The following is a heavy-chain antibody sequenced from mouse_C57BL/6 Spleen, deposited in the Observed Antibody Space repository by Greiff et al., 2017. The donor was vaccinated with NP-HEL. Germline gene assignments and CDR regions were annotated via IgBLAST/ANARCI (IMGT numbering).Heavy chain of an antibody. J-gene: IGHJ4*01. Sequence: EVMLVESGGGLVKPGGSLKLSCAASGFTFSDYGMHWVRQAPEKGLEWVAYISSGSSTIYYADTVKGRFTISRDNAKNTLFLQMTSLRSEDTAMYYCARPRAAQAYYAMDYWGQGTSVTVSS. CDR3: ARPRAAQAYYAMDY. CDR2: ISSGSSTI. D-gene: IGHD3-2*02. CDR1: GFTFSDYG. V-gene: IGHV5-17*01.